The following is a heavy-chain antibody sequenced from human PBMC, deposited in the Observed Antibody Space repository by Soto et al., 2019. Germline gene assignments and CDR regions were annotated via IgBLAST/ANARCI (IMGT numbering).Heavy chain of an antibody. V-gene: IGHV4-31*03. D-gene: IGHD6-13*01. CDR3: ARGSVEQQLVRIGWFDP. J-gene: IGHJ5*02. CDR2: IYYSGST. CDR1: GGSISSGGYS. Sequence: NPSETLSLTCTVSGGSISSGGYSWSWIRQHPGKGLEWIGYIYYSGSTYYNPSLKSRVTISVDTSKNQFSLKLSSVTAADTAVYYCARGSVEQQLVRIGWFDPWGQGTLVTVSS.